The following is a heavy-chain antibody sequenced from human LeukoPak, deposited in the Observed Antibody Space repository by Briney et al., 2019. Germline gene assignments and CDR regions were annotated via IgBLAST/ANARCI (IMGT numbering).Heavy chain of an antibody. V-gene: IGHV3-30*18. J-gene: IGHJ4*02. Sequence: GGSLRLSCAASGFTFSSYGMHWVRQAPGKGLEWVAVISYDGSNKYYADSVKGRFTISRDNSKNTLYLQMNSLRAEDTAVYYCAKDLSAGYSSSRLFDYWGQGTLVTVSS. CDR1: GFTFSSYG. CDR2: ISYDGSNK. D-gene: IGHD6-13*01. CDR3: AKDLSAGYSSSRLFDY.